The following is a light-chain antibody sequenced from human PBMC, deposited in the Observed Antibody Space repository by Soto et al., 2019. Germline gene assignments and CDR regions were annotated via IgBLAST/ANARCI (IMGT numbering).Light chain of an antibody. CDR1: SSDVGGYNY. CDR3: SSYTSSSTPV. J-gene: IGLJ1*01. V-gene: IGLV2-14*01. Sequence: QAVVTQPASVSGSLGQSITISCTGTSSDVGGYNYVSWYQQHPGKAPKLMIYEVSNRPSGVSNRFSGSKSGNTASLTISGLQAEDEADYYCSSYTSSSTPVFGTGTKVTVL. CDR2: EVS.